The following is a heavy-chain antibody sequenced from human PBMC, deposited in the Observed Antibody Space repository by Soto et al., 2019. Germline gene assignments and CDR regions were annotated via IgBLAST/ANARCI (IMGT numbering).Heavy chain of an antibody. CDR3: AKDLGYSGSYGGYFDY. CDR2: ISGSGGST. Sequence: PGGSLRLSCAASGFTFSSYAMSWVRQAPGKGLEWVSAISGSGGSTYYADSVKGRFTISRDNSKNTLYLQMNSLRAEDTAVYYCAKDLGYSGSYGGYFDYWGQGTLVTVSS. J-gene: IGHJ4*02. D-gene: IGHD1-26*01. CDR1: GFTFSSYA. V-gene: IGHV3-23*01.